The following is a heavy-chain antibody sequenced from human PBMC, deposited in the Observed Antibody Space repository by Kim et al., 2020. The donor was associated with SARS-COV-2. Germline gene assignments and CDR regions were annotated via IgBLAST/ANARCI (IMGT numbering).Heavy chain of an antibody. V-gene: IGHV4-34*01. CDR3: AGGLSGDYFYGLDV. CDR1: GGSFSGNY. J-gene: IGHJ6*02. D-gene: IGHD3-16*01. Sequence: SETLSLTCAVYGGSFSGNYWSWIRQPPGKGLEWIGEINHSGSTSYNPSLKSRVTISVDTSKNQFSLKLSSVTAADTAVYYCAGGLSGDYFYGLDVWGQGTTVTVSS. CDR2: INHSGST.